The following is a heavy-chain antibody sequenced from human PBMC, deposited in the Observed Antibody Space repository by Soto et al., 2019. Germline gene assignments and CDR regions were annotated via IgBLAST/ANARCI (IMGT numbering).Heavy chain of an antibody. Sequence: SLTCAVSGYSISSGYYWGWIRQPPGKGLEWIGSIYHSGSTYYNPSLKSRVTISVDTSKNQFSLKLSSVTAADTAVYYCARDRGAAAANWFDPWGQGTLVTVSS. CDR3: ARDRGAAAANWFDP. CDR1: GYSISSGYY. CDR2: IYHSGST. V-gene: IGHV4-38-2*02. D-gene: IGHD6-13*01. J-gene: IGHJ5*02.